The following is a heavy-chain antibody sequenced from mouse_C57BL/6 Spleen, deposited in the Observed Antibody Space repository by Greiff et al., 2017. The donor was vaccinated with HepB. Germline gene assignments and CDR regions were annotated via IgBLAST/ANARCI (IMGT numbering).Heavy chain of an antibody. CDR3: ARAYYDYDWYFDV. Sequence: QVQLQQSGAELVKPGASVKMSCKASGYTFTTYPIEWVKQNHGKSLEWIGNFHPYNDDTNYNEKFKGKATLTVEKSSSTVYLELSRLTSDDSAVYYCARAYYDYDWYFDVWGTGTTVTVSS. J-gene: IGHJ1*03. D-gene: IGHD2-4*01. V-gene: IGHV1-47*01. CDR1: GYTFTTYP. CDR2: FHPYNDDT.